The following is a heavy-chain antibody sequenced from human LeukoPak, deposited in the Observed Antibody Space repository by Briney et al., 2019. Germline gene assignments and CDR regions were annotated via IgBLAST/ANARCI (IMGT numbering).Heavy chain of an antibody. D-gene: IGHD6-19*01. CDR3: VRRDTGWNYFDY. CDR2: IYYTGKN. V-gene: IGHV4-59*08. Sequence: HSETLSLTCAVSGGSINSHYWGWIRQPPGKGLQWIGDIYYTGKNNYNPSLKSRVTISLGTSKDHLSLNLTSVLAADTAIYYCVRRDTGWNYFDYWGQGILVTVSS. CDR1: GGSINSHY. J-gene: IGHJ4*02.